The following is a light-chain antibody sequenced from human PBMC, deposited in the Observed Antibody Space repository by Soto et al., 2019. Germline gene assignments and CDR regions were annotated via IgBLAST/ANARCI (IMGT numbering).Light chain of an antibody. Sequence: EIVMTLSLVTLSVSPGERANLSCTASQSVNNNVAGYQQKPGHTPRLLIYSASIGATGTPARFSGSGSGSDFTLTISSLQSEDFAVYYCQKYNKWPLTFGPGTKVDN. J-gene: IGKJ3*01. V-gene: IGKV3-15*01. CDR1: QSVNNN. CDR3: QKYNKWPLT. CDR2: SAS.